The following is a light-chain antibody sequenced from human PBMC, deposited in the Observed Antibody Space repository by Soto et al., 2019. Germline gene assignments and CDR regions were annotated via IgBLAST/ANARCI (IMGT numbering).Light chain of an antibody. Sequence: EIVLTQSPATLSLSPGERATLSCRASQSVSNYLGWYQQKSGQAPRLLISDVSKRATGIPARFSGSGSGTDFTLTISSLEPEDFAFYYCQHRVNGPTVGGGTNVEIK. CDR1: QSVSNY. CDR2: DVS. CDR3: QHRVNGPT. V-gene: IGKV3-11*01. J-gene: IGKJ4*01.